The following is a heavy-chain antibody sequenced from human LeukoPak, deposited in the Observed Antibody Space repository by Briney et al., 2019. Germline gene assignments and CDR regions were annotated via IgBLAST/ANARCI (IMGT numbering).Heavy chain of an antibody. J-gene: IGHJ3*02. D-gene: IGHD4-17*01. CDR1: GDSVSSNSAA. Sequence: QTLSLTCAISGDSVSSNSAAWNWIRPSPSRGLEWVGRTYYRSKWYNDYAVSVKSRITINPDTSKNQFSLQLNSVSPEDTAVYYCARDRRDYGDPDAFDIWGQGTMVTVSS. CDR3: ARDRRDYGDPDAFDI. CDR2: TYYRSKWYN. V-gene: IGHV6-1*01.